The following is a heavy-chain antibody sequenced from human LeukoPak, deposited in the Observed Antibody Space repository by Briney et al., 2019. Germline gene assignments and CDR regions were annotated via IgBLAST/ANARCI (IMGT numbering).Heavy chain of an antibody. J-gene: IGHJ5*02. D-gene: IGHD3-16*02. CDR1: GFTVSSNY. CDR3: ARVIIISVARWFDP. CDR2: IYSGSST. V-gene: IGHV3-66*01. Sequence: PGGSLRLSCAASGFTVSSNYMSWVRQAPGKGLEWVSVIYSGSSTYYADSVKGRFTISRDNSKNTLYLQMNSLRAEDTAVYYCARVIIISVARWFDPWGQGTLVTVSS.